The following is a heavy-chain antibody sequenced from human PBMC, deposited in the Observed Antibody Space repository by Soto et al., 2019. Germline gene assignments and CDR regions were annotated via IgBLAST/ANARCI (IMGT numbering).Heavy chain of an antibody. D-gene: IGHD5-12*01. CDR2: IYHSGRT. J-gene: IGHJ5*01. V-gene: IGHV4-4*02. CDR3: ARDRSGYDKGWFDS. Sequence: RQLPGKGMEWIGEIYHSGRTNYNPSLKSRVTISVDKSKNQFSLKLSSVTAADTAVYYCARDRSGYDKGWFDSWGHGTLVSVS.